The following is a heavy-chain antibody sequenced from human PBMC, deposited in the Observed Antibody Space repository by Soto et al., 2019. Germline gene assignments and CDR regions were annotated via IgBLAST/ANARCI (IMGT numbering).Heavy chain of an antibody. CDR3: ARDFGAVAGTFIDY. D-gene: IGHD6-19*01. Sequence: GASVKLSCKASGYSFTSYGISCVRQAPGQGLEWMGWISAYNGNTNYAQKLQGRVTMTTDTSTSTAYMELRSLRSDDTAVYYCARDFGAVAGTFIDYWGQGTLVTVSS. V-gene: IGHV1-18*01. CDR1: GYSFTSYG. CDR2: ISAYNGNT. J-gene: IGHJ4*02.